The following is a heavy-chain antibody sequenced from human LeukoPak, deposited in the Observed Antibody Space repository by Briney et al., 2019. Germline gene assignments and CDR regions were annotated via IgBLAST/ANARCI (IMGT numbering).Heavy chain of an antibody. J-gene: IGHJ4*02. CDR1: GGSISSYH. Sequence: PSETLSLTCTVSGGSISSYHWSWIRQPPGKGLEWIGYIYYSGSTNYNPSLKSRVTISVDTSKNQFSLKLSSVTAADTAVYYCAKSLPGIAAHWGQGTLVSVTS. CDR2: IYYSGST. V-gene: IGHV4-59*01. CDR3: AKSLPGIAAH. D-gene: IGHD6-6*01.